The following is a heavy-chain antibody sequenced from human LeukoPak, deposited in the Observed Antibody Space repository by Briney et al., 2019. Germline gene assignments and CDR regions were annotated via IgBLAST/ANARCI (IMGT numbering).Heavy chain of an antibody. CDR2: IWYDGSKK. D-gene: IGHD6-13*01. CDR1: GFTFRNYG. V-gene: IGHV3-33*06. Sequence: GGSLRLSCAASGFTFRNYGMHWVRQAPDKGLEWVAIIWYDGSKKYYADSVRGRFTISRDNSKNTVSLQMNNLSPEDTAVYYCAKGGLAAAGIGYWGQGTLVTVSS. J-gene: IGHJ4*02. CDR3: AKGGLAAAGIGY.